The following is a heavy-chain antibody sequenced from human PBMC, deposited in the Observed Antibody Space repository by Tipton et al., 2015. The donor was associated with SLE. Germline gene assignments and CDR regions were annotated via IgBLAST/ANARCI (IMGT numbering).Heavy chain of an antibody. V-gene: IGHV4-4*07. CDR2: IYSSGSI. J-gene: IGHJ3*01. Sequence: LRLSCTVSGGSMAHYYWNWIRQSAGKGLEWIERIYSSGSIDYNPSLKSRVTMSVDPSKNQFSLTLMSVTAADTAVYFCARIIAGHGDAFDVWGQGTMVTVSS. CDR3: ARIIAGHGDAFDV. CDR1: GGSMAHYY.